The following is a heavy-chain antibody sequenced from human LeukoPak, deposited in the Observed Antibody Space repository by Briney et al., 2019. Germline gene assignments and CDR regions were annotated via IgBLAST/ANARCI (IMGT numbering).Heavy chain of an antibody. D-gene: IGHD3-9*01. J-gene: IGHJ2*01. CDR3: AKGGDILTGYYLYWYFDL. CDR1: GFTFSAYA. CDR2: ISRSGSST. Sequence: GGSLRLSCAASGFTFSAYAMSWVRQAPGEGLEWVSAISRSGSSTDYADSVKGRCTISRDNSKNTLYLQMNSRRPEDTAVYYCAKGGDILTGYYLYWYFDLWGRGTLVTVSS. V-gene: IGHV3-23*01.